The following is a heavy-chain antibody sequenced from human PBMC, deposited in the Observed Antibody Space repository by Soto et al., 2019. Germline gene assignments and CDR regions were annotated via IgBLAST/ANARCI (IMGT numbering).Heavy chain of an antibody. CDR2: VSGSNGKT. CDR1: GYTFINHG. CDR3: ARDFYPLAYYFDP. J-gene: IGHJ4*02. V-gene: IGHV1-18*04. Sequence: GASVKVSCKASGYTFINHGISWVRQAPGQGLEWMGWVSGSNGKTKYAQKFQGRVTMTRETSTSTAHMELRNLTSDDTAVYFCARDFYPLAYYFDPWGQGTLVTVSS.